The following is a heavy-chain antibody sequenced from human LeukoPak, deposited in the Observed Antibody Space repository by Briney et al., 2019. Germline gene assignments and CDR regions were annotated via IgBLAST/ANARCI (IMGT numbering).Heavy chain of an antibody. CDR1: GGSISSGGYS. Sequence: SQTLSLTCAVSGGSISSGGYSWSWIRQPPGKGLEWIGYIYHSGSTYYNPSLKSRVTISVDRSKNQFSLKLSSVTAADTAVYYCARRFLGPLYYFDYWGQGTLVTVSS. CDR3: ARRFLGPLYYFDY. J-gene: IGHJ4*02. CDR2: IYHSGST. D-gene: IGHD3-3*01. V-gene: IGHV4-30-2*01.